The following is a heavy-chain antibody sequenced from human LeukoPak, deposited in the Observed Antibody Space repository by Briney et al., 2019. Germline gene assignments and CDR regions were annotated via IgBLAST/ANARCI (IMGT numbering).Heavy chain of an antibody. V-gene: IGHV1-3*01. CDR1: GYTFTSYA. Sequence: ASVKVSCKASGYTFTSYAMHWVRQAPGQRLEWMGWINAGNGNTKYSQKFQGRVTITRDTSASTAYMELSSLRSEDTAMYYCARDHGDNWFDPWGQGTLVTVSS. J-gene: IGHJ5*02. CDR2: INAGNGNT. CDR3: ARDHGDNWFDP. D-gene: IGHD4-17*01.